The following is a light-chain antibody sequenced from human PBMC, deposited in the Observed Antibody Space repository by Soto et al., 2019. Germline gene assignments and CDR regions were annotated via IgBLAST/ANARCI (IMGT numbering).Light chain of an antibody. J-gene: IGLJ1*01. CDR3: CSYAGSSTYV. CDR2: EGS. CDR1: SSDVGSYNL. V-gene: IGLV2-23*01. Sequence: QSALTQPASVSGSPGQSITISCTGTSSDVGSYNLVSWYQQHPGKAPKHMIYEGSKRPSGVSNRFSGSKSGNTASLTISGLQDEDEADYYCCSYAGSSTYVFGTGTKVTVL.